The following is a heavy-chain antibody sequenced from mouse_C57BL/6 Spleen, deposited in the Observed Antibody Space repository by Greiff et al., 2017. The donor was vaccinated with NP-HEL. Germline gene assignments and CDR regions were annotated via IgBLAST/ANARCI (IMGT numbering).Heavy chain of an antibody. Sequence: EVKVVESGGDLVKPGGSLKLSCAASGFTFSSYGMSWVRQTPDKRLEWVATISSGGSYTYYPDSVKGRFTISRDNAKNTLYLQMSSLKSEDTAMYYCARHKSNYAMDYWGQGTSVTVSS. J-gene: IGHJ4*01. V-gene: IGHV5-6*01. CDR3: ARHKSNYAMDY. D-gene: IGHD1-3*01. CDR2: ISSGGSYT. CDR1: GFTFSSYG.